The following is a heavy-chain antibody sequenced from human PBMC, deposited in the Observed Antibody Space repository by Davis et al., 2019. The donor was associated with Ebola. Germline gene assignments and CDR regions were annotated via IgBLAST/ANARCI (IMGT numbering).Heavy chain of an antibody. D-gene: IGHD1-26*01. CDR2: IRYDGSNK. CDR1: GFTFSSYG. CDR3: ARGQLAGGSLPFDY. Sequence: GGSLRLSCAASGFTFSSYGMHWVRQAPGKGLEWVAFIRYDGSNKYYADSVKGRFTISRDNSKNTLYLQMNSLRAEDTAVYYCARGQLAGGSLPFDYWGQGTLVTVSS. V-gene: IGHV3-30*02. J-gene: IGHJ4*02.